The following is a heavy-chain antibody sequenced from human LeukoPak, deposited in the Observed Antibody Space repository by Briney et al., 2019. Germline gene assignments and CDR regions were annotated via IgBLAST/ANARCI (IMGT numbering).Heavy chain of an antibody. D-gene: IGHD5-12*01. V-gene: IGHV4-39*01. CDR1: AGSFISSSHH. Sequence: SETLSLTCTVSAGSFISSSHHWGWIRQSPGKGLEWIGTVYYGRTAYYNPSLDGRVTISLDTSANHFSLQLNSVTAADTAVYYCVRHDGRGGATMGAFDSWGQGSLVTVSS. J-gene: IGHJ5*01. CDR2: VYYGRTA. CDR3: VRHDGRGGATMGAFDS.